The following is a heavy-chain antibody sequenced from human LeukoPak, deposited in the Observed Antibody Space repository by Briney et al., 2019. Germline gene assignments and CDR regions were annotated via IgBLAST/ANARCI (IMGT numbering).Heavy chain of an antibody. Sequence: PGGSLRLSCAASGFTFSSYGMHWVRQAPGKGLEWVAVISYDGSNKYYADSVKGRFTISRDNSKNTLYLQMNSLRAEDTAVYYCAKTRTALVAPPDLAGYMDVWGKGPTVTVSS. V-gene: IGHV3-30*18. CDR1: GFTFSSYG. J-gene: IGHJ6*03. CDR2: ISYDGSNK. D-gene: IGHD2-15*01. CDR3: AKTRTALVAPPDLAGYMDV.